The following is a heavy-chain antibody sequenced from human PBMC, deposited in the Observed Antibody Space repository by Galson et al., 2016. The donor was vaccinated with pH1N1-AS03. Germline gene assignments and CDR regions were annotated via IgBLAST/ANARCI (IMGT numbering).Heavy chain of an antibody. V-gene: IGHV1-2*06. Sequence: SVKVSCKASGYTFTGYFLHWVRQAPGQGLEWMGRINPNSGGTKYAQKFQGRVTMTRDTSISTVHMELTGLRSDDTAVYYCARGGYFSSKNCYSEDYFYNGMDVWGQGTTVTVSS. D-gene: IGHD2-2*01. CDR1: GYTFTGYF. CDR2: INPNSGGT. J-gene: IGHJ6*02. CDR3: ARGGYFSSKNCYSEDYFYNGMDV.